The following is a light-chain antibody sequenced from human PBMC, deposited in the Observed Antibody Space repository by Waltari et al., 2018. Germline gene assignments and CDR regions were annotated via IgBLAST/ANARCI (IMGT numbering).Light chain of an antibody. CDR2: LAF. J-gene: IGKJ5*01. V-gene: IGKV2-28*01. CDR1: QSLLHSTGYNY. Sequence: DIVMTQSPLSLSVTPGEPASISCRSNQSLLHSTGYNYLDWYLQKPGQSPLLLISLAFKRASGVPGRFSGSGSSTDFTLKISRVEAEDVGVYYCMQALQTPGFGQGTRLEI. CDR3: MQALQTPG.